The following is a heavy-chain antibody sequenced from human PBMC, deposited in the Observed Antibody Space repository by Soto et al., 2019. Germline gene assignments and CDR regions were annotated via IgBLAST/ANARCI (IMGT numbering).Heavy chain of an antibody. V-gene: IGHV1-2*04. Sequence: GGSVEVSCKGSGYTFTGYYLHWVRQAPGQGLEWMGWINPNSGGTNYAQKFQGWVTMTRDTSISTAYMELSRLRSDDTAVYYCAIAHGAANYYYGMDVWGQGTRSPSP. CDR3: AIAHGAANYYYGMDV. CDR1: GYTFTGYY. CDR2: INPNSGGT. J-gene: IGHJ6*02. D-gene: IGHD4-17*01.